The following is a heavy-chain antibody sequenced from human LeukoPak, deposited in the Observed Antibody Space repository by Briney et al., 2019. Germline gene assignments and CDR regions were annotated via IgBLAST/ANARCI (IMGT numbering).Heavy chain of an antibody. CDR1: GFTFISYG. CDR2: AYDDRDNK. CDR3: ATGGLYFYSD. J-gene: IGHJ4*02. Sequence: GGSLRLSCAASGFTFISYGMHWVRQSPGKGLEWVAVAYDDRDNKYHADSVKGRFAVSKDNSKKTLYLQMSSLRAEDTAIYYCATGGLYFYSDWGQGILVTVSS. D-gene: IGHD1-26*01. V-gene: IGHV3-33*01.